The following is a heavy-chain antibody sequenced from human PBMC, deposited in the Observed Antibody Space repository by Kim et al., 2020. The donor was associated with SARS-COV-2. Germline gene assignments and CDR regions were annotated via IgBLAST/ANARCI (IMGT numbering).Heavy chain of an antibody. Sequence: SETLSLTCAVYGGSFSGYYWSWIRQPPGKGLEWIGEINHSGSTNYNPSLKSRVTISVDTSKNQFSLKLSSVTAADTAVYYCARSWFGSRVTAKRSFDYWGQGTLVTVSS. J-gene: IGHJ4*02. V-gene: IGHV4-34*01. CDR2: INHSGST. CDR1: GGSFSGYY. CDR3: ARSWFGSRVTAKRSFDY. D-gene: IGHD2-21*02.